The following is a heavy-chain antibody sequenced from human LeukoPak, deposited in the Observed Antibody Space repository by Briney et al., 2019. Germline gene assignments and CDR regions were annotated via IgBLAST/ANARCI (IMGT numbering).Heavy chain of an antibody. V-gene: IGHV4-34*01. CDR1: GGSFSGYY. J-gene: IGHJ6*04. D-gene: IGHD3-10*01. CDR3: ARWRLVYYGSGSYSAYGMDV. CDR2: INHSVST. Sequence: SETLSLTCAVYGGSFSGYYWSWIRQPPGKGLEWIGEINHSVSTNYNPSLKSRVTISVDTSKNQFSLKLSSVTAADTAVYYCARWRLVYYGSGSYSAYGMDVWGKGTTVTVSS.